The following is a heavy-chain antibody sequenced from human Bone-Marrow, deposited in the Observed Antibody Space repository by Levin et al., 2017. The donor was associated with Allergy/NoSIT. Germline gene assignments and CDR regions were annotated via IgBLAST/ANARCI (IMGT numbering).Heavy chain of an antibody. V-gene: IGHV2-5*02. CDR3: AHSHPLRPGLPGYNYGPFDF. D-gene: IGHD5-18*01. Sequence: SGPTPVKPTQTLTLTCTFSGFSLNTTGVGVGWIRQPPGKALEWLALIYWDDDLRYSPSLKSRLTVTKDTFKNQVVLTMTNMAPADTGTYFCAHSHPLRPGLPGYNYGPFDFWGQGTLVIVSS. CDR2: IYWDDDL. CDR1: GFSLNTTGVG. J-gene: IGHJ4*02.